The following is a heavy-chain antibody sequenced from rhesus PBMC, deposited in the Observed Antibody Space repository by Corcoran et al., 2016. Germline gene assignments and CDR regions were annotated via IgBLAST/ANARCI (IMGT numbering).Heavy chain of an antibody. V-gene: IGHV4-80*01. CDR1: GGSFSSYG. CDR2: INGNSGST. J-gene: IGHJ4*01. D-gene: IGHD2-39*02. CDR3: AREDCSGGVCYRY. Sequence: QVQLQESGPGMAKPSETLSPTCACSGGSFSSYGLSWIRSPPGKGRERGVEWIGEINGNSGSTTYNPALKSRVTISKDASKNQFSLKLSSVTAADTAVYYCAREDCSGGVCYRYWGQGVLVTVSS.